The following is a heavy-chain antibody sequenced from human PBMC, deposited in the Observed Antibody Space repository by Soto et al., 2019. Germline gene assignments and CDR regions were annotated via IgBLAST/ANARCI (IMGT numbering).Heavy chain of an antibody. CDR1: GYSFTSYW. V-gene: IGHV5-51*01. CDR2: IYPSDSDT. CDR3: ARRGSTRVYYYYGMDV. Sequence: GESLKISCKGSGYSFTSYWIGWVRQMPGKGLGWMGIIYPSDSDTRYSPSFQGQVTISADKSISTAYLQWSSLKASDTAMCYCARRGSTRVYYYYGMDVWGQGTTVTVSS. D-gene: IGHD2-2*01. J-gene: IGHJ6*02.